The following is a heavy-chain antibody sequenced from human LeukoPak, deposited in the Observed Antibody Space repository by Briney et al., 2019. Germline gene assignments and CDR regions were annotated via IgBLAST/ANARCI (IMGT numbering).Heavy chain of an antibody. CDR1: GFTFSSYW. Sequence: TGGSLRLSCAASGFTFSSYWMHWVRQAPGKGLVWVSRINSDGSSTSYADSVKGRFTISRDNAKNSLYLQMNSLRAEDTALYYCAKGGYYDLDAFDIWGQGTMVTVSS. J-gene: IGHJ3*02. V-gene: IGHV3-74*01. D-gene: IGHD1-26*01. CDR3: AKGGYYDLDAFDI. CDR2: INSDGSST.